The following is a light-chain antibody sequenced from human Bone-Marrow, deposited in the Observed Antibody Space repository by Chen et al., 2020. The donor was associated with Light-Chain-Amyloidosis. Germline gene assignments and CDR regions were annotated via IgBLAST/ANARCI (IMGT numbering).Light chain of an antibody. CDR3: QSYQGSSQGV. CDR2: EDD. Sequence: NFMLTQPHSVSESPGKTVIISCTRSSGRIATSYVQRYQQRPGSSPTTVIYEDDQRPSGVPDRFSGSIDRTSNSASLTISGLKAEDEADYYCQSYQGSSQGVFGGGTKLTVL. V-gene: IGLV6-57*01. CDR1: SGRIATSY. J-gene: IGLJ3*02.